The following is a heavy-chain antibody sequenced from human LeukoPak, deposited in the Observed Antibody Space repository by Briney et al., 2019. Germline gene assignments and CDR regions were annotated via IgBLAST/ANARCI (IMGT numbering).Heavy chain of an antibody. Sequence: SQTLSLTCTVSGGSISSGGYYWSWIRQPPGKGLEWIGYIYHSGSTYYNPSLKGRVTISVDRSKNQFSLKLSSVTAADTAVYYCARDGEYSNSFDYWGQGTLVTVSS. D-gene: IGHD4-11*01. J-gene: IGHJ4*02. CDR3: ARDGEYSNSFDY. CDR2: IYHSGST. V-gene: IGHV4-30-2*01. CDR1: GGSISSGGYY.